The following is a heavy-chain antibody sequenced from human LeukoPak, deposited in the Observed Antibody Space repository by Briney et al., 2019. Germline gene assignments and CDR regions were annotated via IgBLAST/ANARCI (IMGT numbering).Heavy chain of an antibody. Sequence: GRSLRLSCAASGFTFSSNAMHWVRQAPGKGLEWVAVISYDGSNKFYADSVKGRFTISRDNSKNTLYLQMNSLRAEDTAVYYCARAPYSSTWYVGIDYWGQGTLVTVSS. CDR3: ARAPYSSTWYVGIDY. CDR1: GFTFSSNA. CDR2: ISYDGSNK. D-gene: IGHD6-13*01. J-gene: IGHJ4*02. V-gene: IGHV3-30-3*01.